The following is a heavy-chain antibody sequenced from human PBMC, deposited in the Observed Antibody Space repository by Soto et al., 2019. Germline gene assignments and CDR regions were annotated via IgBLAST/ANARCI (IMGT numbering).Heavy chain of an antibody. CDR2: ISGSGGST. V-gene: IGHV3-23*01. J-gene: IGHJ4*02. D-gene: IGHD6-19*01. CDR3: AKYNSSGWYYLSGVTDY. CDR1: GFTFSSYA. Sequence: GGSLRLSCAASGFTFSSYAMSWVRQAPGKGLEWVSAISGSGGSTYYADSVKGRFTISRDNSKKTLYLQMNSLRAEDTAVYYGAKYNSSGWYYLSGVTDYWGQGTLVTVSS.